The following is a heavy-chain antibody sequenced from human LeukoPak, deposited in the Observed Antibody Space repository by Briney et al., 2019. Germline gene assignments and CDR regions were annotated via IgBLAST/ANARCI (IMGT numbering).Heavy chain of an antibody. CDR2: IYYSGST. CDR1: GGSISSGGHS. J-gene: IGHJ3*02. Sequence: SETLSLTCTVSGGSISSGGHSWSWIRQPPGKGLEWIGYIYYSGSTNYNPSLKSRVTISVDTSKNQFSLKLSSVTAADTAVYYCARGGYYDSSGYYYLDPNDAFDIWGQGTMVTVSS. D-gene: IGHD3-22*01. V-gene: IGHV4-61*08. CDR3: ARGGYYDSSGYYYLDPNDAFDI.